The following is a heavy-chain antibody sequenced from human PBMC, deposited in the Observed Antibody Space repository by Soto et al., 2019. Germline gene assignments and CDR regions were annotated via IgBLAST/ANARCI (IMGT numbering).Heavy chain of an antibody. Sequence: PSETLSLTCTISGGAIGSHYWTWIRQPAGKGLEWIGRIYGSGSTKYNSSLQSRVTMSLDTSKNQFSLRLESVTAADTAVYYCARGQRFSDWFDPWGQGTLVTVSS. D-gene: IGHD3-3*01. CDR1: GGAIGSHY. CDR3: ARGQRFSDWFDP. J-gene: IGHJ5*02. CDR2: IYGSGST. V-gene: IGHV4-4*07.